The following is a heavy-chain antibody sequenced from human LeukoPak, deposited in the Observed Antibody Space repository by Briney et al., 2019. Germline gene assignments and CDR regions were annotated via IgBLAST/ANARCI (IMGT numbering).Heavy chain of an antibody. J-gene: IGHJ4*02. CDR1: GGSFSGYY. CDR3: ARSPYSSGWYGA. Sequence: SETLSLTCAVYGGSFSGYYWSWIRQPPGKGLEWIGEINHSGSTNYNPPLKSRVTISVDTSKNQFSLKLSSVTAADTAVYYCARSPYSSGWYGAWGQGTLVTVSS. CDR2: INHSGST. D-gene: IGHD6-19*01. V-gene: IGHV4-34*01.